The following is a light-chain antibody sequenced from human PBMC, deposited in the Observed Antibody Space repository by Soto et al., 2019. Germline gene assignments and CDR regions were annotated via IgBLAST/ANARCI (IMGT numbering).Light chain of an antibody. V-gene: IGLV1-40*01. Sequence: QLVLTQPPSASGAPGQRVTISCTGSSSNIGAGYDVHWYQQLPGTAPKLLIYVNSNRPSGVPDRFSGSKSGTSASLAITGLQAEDEADYYCQSYDSSLSAVVFGGGTKLTVL. CDR1: SSNIGAGYD. CDR3: QSYDSSLSAVV. J-gene: IGLJ2*01. CDR2: VNS.